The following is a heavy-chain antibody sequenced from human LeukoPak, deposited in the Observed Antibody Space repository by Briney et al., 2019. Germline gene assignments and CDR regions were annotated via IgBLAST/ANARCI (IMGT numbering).Heavy chain of an antibody. V-gene: IGHV5-51*01. CDR1: GYSFTSYW. D-gene: IGHD3-3*01. CDR2: IYPGDSDT. CDR3: ARLGIFGVVIIGAYFDY. Sequence: GESLKISCKAAGYSFTSYWIGWVRQMPGKGLEWMGIIYPGDSDTRYSPSFQGQVTISADKSISTAYLQWSSLKASDTAMYYCARLGIFGVVIIGAYFDYWGQGTLVTVSS. J-gene: IGHJ4*02.